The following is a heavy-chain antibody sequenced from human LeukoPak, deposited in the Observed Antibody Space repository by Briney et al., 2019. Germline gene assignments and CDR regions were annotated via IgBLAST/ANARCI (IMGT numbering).Heavy chain of an antibody. CDR1: GGSISSGGYY. CDR2: INHSGST. D-gene: IGHD3-3*01. CDR3: ARDNYDFWSGYLDYYYYGMDV. Sequence: SETLSLTCTVSGGSISSGGYYWNWIRQPPGKGLEWIGEINHSGSTNYNPSLKSRVTISVDTSKNQFSLKLSSVTAADTAVYYCARDNYDFWSGYLDYYYYGMDVWGQGTTVTVSS. V-gene: IGHV4-39*07. J-gene: IGHJ6*02.